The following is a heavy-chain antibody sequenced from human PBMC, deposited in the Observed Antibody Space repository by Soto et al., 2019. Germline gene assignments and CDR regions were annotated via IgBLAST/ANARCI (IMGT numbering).Heavy chain of an antibody. CDR2: IDPGDSYT. D-gene: IGHD4-17*01. Sequence: PGESLKISCKGSGYSFTSYWISWVRQMPGKGLEWMGRIDPGDSYTNYSPSFQGHVTISADKSISTAYLQWSSLKASDTAMYYCASRLATVTTYYYYGMDVWGQGTTVTVSS. V-gene: IGHV5-10-1*01. J-gene: IGHJ6*02. CDR3: ASRLATVTTYYYYGMDV. CDR1: GYSFTSYW.